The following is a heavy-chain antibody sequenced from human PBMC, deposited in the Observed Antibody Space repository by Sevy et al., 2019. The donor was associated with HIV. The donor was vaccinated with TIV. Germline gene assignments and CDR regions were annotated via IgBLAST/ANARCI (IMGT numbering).Heavy chain of an antibody. V-gene: IGHV4-59*13. CDR3: ARVGDAEYCSGGSCYLPSYYYYGMDV. D-gene: IGHD2-15*01. CDR1: GGSISSYY. Sequence: SDTLSLTCTVSGGSISSYYWSWIRQPPGKGLEWIGYIYYSGSTNYNPSLKSRVTISVDTSKNQFSLKLSSVTAADTAVYYCARVGDAEYCSGGSCYLPSYYYYGMDVWGQGTTVTVSS. CDR2: IYYSGST. J-gene: IGHJ6*02.